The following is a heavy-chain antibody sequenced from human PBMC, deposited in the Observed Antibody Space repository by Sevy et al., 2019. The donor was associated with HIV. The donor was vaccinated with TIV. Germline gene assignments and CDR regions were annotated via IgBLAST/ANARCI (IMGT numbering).Heavy chain of an antibody. V-gene: IGHV3-21*01. Sequence: GGSLKLSCAASAFTFSSYSRNWVRQAPGKGLEWVSSISSSSSYIYYADSVKGRFTISRDNAKNSLYLQMNSLRAEDTAVYYCARGPRGDYHYGMDVWGQGTTVTVSS. J-gene: IGHJ6*02. CDR3: ARGPRGDYHYGMDV. CDR1: AFTFSSYS. CDR2: ISSSSSYI.